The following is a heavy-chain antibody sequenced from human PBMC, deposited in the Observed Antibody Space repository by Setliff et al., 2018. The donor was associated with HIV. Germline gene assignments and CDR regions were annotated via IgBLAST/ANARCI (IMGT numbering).Heavy chain of an antibody. Sequence: SETLSLTCAVYGSSFNNYYWSWIRQSPGKGLEWIGEIDHSGGPNYKSSLKSRVTITIDTSKNQFSLRVTSVTAADTAIYYCARGPVSGYDRGWVDSWGQGTQVTVSS. V-gene: IGHV4-34*01. CDR3: ARGPVSGYDRGWVDS. CDR1: GSSFNNYY. J-gene: IGHJ4*02. CDR2: IDHSGGP. D-gene: IGHD5-12*01.